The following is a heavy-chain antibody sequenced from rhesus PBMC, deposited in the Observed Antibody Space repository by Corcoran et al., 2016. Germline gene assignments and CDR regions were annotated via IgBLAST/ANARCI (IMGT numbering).Heavy chain of an antibody. CDR3: ARVLSDS. CDR2: ISYTGGTT. Sequence: EVQLVETGGGLVQPGGSLRLSCAASGFTFSSYGMSWVRQGPGEGLGWDSGISYTGGTTNYADCVRCRFIISRDNSKNTLSLQMNSLRTEDTAVYYCARVLSDSWGQGVVVTVSS. CDR1: GFTFSSYG. V-gene: IGHV3S5*01. J-gene: IGHJ6*01.